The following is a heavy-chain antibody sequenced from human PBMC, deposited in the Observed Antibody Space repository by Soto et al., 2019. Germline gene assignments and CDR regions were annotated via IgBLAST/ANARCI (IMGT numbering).Heavy chain of an antibody. CDR1: VFTFSYYY. CDR2: INSGGSAI. J-gene: IGHJ4*02. V-gene: IGHV3-11*01. Sequence: LXLSCAASVFTFSYYYMSWIRQAPGKGLEWLSYINSGGSAIYYADSVKGRFTISRDNAKNSLYLQMNSLRAEDTAVYYCARRRDYFDYWGQGTLVTVSS. CDR3: ARRRDYFDY.